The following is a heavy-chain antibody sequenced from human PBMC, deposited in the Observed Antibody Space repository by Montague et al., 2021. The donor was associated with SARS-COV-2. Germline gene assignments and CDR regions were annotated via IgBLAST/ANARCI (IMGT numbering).Heavy chain of an antibody. Sequence: SETLSLTCTVSNGSINSYYWSWVRQPPGKRPEWIGYIYYRGSTNYNPSLESRVTMSIDTSKNQFSLKLRSVTAADTAVYFCAREGLHNWFDPWGRGTLVIVSS. V-gene: IGHV4-59*01. J-gene: IGHJ5*02. CDR2: IYYRGST. CDR3: AREGLHNWFDP. CDR1: NGSINSYY.